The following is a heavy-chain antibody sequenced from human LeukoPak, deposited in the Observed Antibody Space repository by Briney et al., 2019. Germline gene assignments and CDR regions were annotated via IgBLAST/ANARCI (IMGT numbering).Heavy chain of an antibody. V-gene: IGHV3-23*01. CDR3: AKCRGSSKSAKCYYYMDV. D-gene: IGHD4-11*01. Sequence: GGTTYYAHSGKGRFTISRDNSKNPLYLQMNSLRAEDTAVYYCAKCRGSSKSAKCYYYMDVWGKGTTVTVSS. J-gene: IGHJ6*03. CDR2: GGTT.